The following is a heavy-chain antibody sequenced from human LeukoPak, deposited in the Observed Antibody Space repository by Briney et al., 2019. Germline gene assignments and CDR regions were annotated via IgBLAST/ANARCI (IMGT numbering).Heavy chain of an antibody. J-gene: IGHJ5*02. CDR1: GFTFNSFA. V-gene: IGHV3-23*01. Sequence: GGSLRLSCAASGFTFNSFAFTWVRQAPGRGLEWVSAINVRGDATFYAESVRGRFTISRDNSKNTLYLQMNSLGAEDTALYYCAKDYRYGSAWGPGTLVVVSS. CDR3: AKDYRYGSA. D-gene: IGHD6-19*01. CDR2: INVRGDAT.